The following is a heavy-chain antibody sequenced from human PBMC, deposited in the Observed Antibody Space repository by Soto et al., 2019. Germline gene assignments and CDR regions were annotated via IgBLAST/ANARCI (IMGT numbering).Heavy chain of an antibody. CDR3: ARPAAAAHPYHFSPYYFDY. J-gene: IGHJ4*02. V-gene: IGHV3-30-3*01. Sequence: GGSLRLSCAASGFTFSSYAMHWVRQAPGKGLEWVAVISYDGSNKYYADSVKGRFTISRDNSKNTLYLQMNSLRAEYTAVYYCARPAAAAHPYHFSPYYFDYWGQGTLVTVSS. D-gene: IGHD6-13*01. CDR1: GFTFSSYA. CDR2: ISYDGSNK.